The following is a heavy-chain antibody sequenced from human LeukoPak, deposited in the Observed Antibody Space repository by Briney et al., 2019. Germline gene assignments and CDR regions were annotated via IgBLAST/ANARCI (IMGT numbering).Heavy chain of an antibody. Sequence: PGGSLRLSCSASGFTFTAYTMNCVRQAPGKGPEWVSYIDYSGSVTHYADSVKGRFTISRDNAENSLYLQMNSLRVEDTAVYYCTRDLEYWSQGVQVTVSS. CDR3: TRDLEY. J-gene: IGHJ4*02. CDR2: IDYSGSVT. CDR1: GFTFTAYT. V-gene: IGHV3-48*01.